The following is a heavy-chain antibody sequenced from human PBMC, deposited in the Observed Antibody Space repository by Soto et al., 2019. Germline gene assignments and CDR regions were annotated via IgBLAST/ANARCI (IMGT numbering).Heavy chain of an antibody. J-gene: IGHJ4*02. CDR2: ISYSGST. V-gene: IGHV4-38-2*02. CDR1: GSSLRGPYR. Sequence: SETLSLTCAVSGSSLRGPYRWGWIRQSPGKGLEWLGSISYSGSTYYSPALKSRVTISLGTSMNQFSLRLTSVTAADTAVYYCTRDRRDFYDNSDFFDYWGQGALVTVSS. D-gene: IGHD3-22*01. CDR3: TRDRRDFYDNSDFFDY.